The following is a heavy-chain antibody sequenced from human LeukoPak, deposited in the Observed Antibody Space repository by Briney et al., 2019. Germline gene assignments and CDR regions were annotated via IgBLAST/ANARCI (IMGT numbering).Heavy chain of an antibody. J-gene: IGHJ6*02. CDR3: ARERAYNWNDGTRDYYGMDV. CDR1: GDSVSSNSAA. CDR2: TYYRSKWYN. Sequence: SQTLSLTCAISGDSVSSNSAAWNWIRQSPSRGLEWLGRTYYRSKWYNDYAVSVKSRITINPDTSKNQFSLQLNSLTPEDTAVYYCARERAYNWNDGTRDYYGMDVWGQGTTVTVSS. V-gene: IGHV6-1*01. D-gene: IGHD1-20*01.